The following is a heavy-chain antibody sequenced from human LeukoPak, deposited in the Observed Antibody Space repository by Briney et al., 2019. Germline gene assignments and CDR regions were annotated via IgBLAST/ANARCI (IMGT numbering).Heavy chain of an antibody. D-gene: IGHD1-7*01. CDR3: ARDNWNYGSSMDV. V-gene: IGHV4-59*01. CDR2: IYYSGST. CDR1: GGSISSYY. Sequence: SESLSLTCTVSGGSISSYYWSWIRQPPGKGLEWIGYIYYSGSTNYNPSLKSRVTISVDTSKNQFSLKLSSVTAADTAVYYCARDNWNYGSSMDVWGQGTTVTVSS. J-gene: IGHJ6*02.